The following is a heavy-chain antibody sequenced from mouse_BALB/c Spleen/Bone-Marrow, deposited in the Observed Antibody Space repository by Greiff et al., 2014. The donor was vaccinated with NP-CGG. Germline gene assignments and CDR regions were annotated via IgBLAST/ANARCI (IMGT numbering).Heavy chain of an antibody. CDR2: INPSSGYT. V-gene: IGHV1S26*01. D-gene: IGHD2-2*01. Sequence: PGQGLEWIGYINPSSGYTNYNQKFKDKATLTADKSSSTAYMQLSSLTSEDSAVYFCAKRDIYYGYDGNAMDYWGQGTSVTVSS. CDR3: AKRDIYYGYDGNAMDY. J-gene: IGHJ4*01.